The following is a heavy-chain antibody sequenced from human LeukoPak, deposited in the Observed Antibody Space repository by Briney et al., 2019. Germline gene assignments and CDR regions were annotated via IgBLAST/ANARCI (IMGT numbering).Heavy chain of an antibody. D-gene: IGHD3-10*01. Sequence: NPGGSLRLSCAASGFTFSSYSMNWVRQAPGKGLEWVSSISSSSSYIYYADSVKGRFTISRDNSKNTLYLQMNSLRAEDTAVYYCAKEILYGSGSYYPEVSDYWGQGTLVTVSS. J-gene: IGHJ4*02. V-gene: IGHV3-21*04. CDR3: AKEILYGSGSYYPEVSDY. CDR2: ISSSSSYI. CDR1: GFTFSSYS.